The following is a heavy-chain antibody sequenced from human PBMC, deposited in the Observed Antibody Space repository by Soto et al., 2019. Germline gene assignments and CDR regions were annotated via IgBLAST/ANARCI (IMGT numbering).Heavy chain of an antibody. CDR3: PKDAMVRAQGRYNWFDT. CDR1: GFTFSSYA. D-gene: IGHD3-10*01. V-gene: IGHV3-23*01. CDR2: ISGSGGRT. Sequence: PGGSLRLSCAASGFTFSSYAMSWVRQAPGKGLEWVSAISGSGGRTYYADSVKGRFTISRDNSKNTLYLKMNSLRAEDTAVYYCPKDAMVRAQGRYNWFDTWPQGTMVTVSS. J-gene: IGHJ5*02.